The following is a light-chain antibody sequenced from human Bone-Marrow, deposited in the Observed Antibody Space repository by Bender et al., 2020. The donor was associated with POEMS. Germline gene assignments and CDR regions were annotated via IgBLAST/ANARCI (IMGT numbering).Light chain of an antibody. J-gene: IGLJ3*02. Sequence: QSVLTQPPSASGTPGQRVTISCSGGSSNIGAHAVNWYQHLPGAAPTLLIYSSHRRPSEVPDRFSGSRSGTSASLAISGLQAEDEADYYCEIWDDGLNGGVFGGGTKLSDL. V-gene: IGLV1-44*01. CDR2: SSH. CDR1: SSNIGAHA. CDR3: EIWDDGLNGGV.